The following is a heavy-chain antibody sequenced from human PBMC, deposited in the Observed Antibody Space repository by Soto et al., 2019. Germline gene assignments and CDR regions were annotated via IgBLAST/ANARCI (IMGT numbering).Heavy chain of an antibody. Sequence: QVQLVESGGGVVQPGRSLRLSCAASGFTFSSYGMHWVRQAPGKGLEWVAVISYDGSNKYYADSVKGRFTISRDNSKNTLYLQMNSLRAEDTAVYYCVKRTVSKSMDVWGQGTTVTVSS. CDR1: GFTFSSYG. V-gene: IGHV3-30*18. CDR3: VKRTVSKSMDV. D-gene: IGHD4-17*01. J-gene: IGHJ6*02. CDR2: ISYDGSNK.